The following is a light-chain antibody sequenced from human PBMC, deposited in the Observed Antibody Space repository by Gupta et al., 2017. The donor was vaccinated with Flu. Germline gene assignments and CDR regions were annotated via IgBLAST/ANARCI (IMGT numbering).Light chain of an antibody. CDR2: LNS. CDR3: MQSLETPIT. CDR1: QSLIYKNGNNH. V-gene: IGKV2-28*01. J-gene: IGKJ5*01. Sequence: DILLTQSPLSLSVTPGEPASFSCTSNQSLIYKNGNNHLDWYLQRPGQSPQLLIYLNSRRASGVPDRFRGSGSGTGFTLMISRVEAEDVGTYYCMQSLETPITFGQGTRLEI.